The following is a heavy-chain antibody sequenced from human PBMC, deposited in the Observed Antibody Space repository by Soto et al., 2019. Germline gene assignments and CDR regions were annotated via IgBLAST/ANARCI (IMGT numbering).Heavy chain of an antibody. D-gene: IGHD3-3*01. Sequence: SETLSLTCAVYGGSFSGYYWSWIRQPPGKGLEWIGEINHSGSTNYNPSLKSRVTISVDTSKNQFSLKLSSVTAADTAVYYCARAYYDSAYGMDVWGQGTTVTVS. J-gene: IGHJ6*02. CDR1: GGSFSGYY. CDR3: ARAYYDSAYGMDV. V-gene: IGHV4-34*01. CDR2: INHSGST.